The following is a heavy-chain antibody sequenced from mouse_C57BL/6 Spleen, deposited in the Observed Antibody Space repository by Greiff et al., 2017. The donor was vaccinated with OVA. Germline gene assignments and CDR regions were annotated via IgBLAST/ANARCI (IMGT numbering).Heavy chain of an antibody. D-gene: IGHD2-4*01. Sequence: VQLVESGPGLVAPSQSLSISCTASGFSFTSYGVDWVRQPPGKGLEWLGVIWGGGSTNYNSAIMSRLGITKYNSKSQVFLKMNSRQTDYTAMYYCAKRRGDYGYAMDYWGQGTSVTVSS. CDR1: GFSFTSYG. CDR3: AKRRGDYGYAMDY. CDR2: IWGGGST. V-gene: IGHV2-9*01. J-gene: IGHJ4*01.